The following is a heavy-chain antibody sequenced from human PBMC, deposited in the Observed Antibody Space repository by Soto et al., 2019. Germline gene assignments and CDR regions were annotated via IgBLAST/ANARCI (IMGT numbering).Heavy chain of an antibody. J-gene: IGHJ4*02. CDR3: ARDGYSSSYDFDL. Sequence: PSQTLSLTCAISGDSISDNSAAWNWIRQSPSRGLEWLGRTYYRSKWYSDYAVSVESRITINPDTSKNQFSLQLSSVTPEDTAVYYCARDGYSSSYDFDLWGQGTLVTVSS. D-gene: IGHD6-6*01. V-gene: IGHV6-1*01. CDR1: GDSISDNSAA. CDR2: TYYRSKWYS.